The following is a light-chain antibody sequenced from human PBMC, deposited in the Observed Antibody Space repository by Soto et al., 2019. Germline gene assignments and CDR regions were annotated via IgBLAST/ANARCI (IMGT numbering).Light chain of an antibody. J-gene: IGLJ1*01. CDR2: EVS. CDR1: SSDVGSYNL. Sequence: QSALTQPACVSGSPGQSITISCTGTSSDVGSYNLVSWYQQHPGKAPKLMIYEVSKRPSGVSNRFSGSKSGNTASLTISGLQAVDEADYCFCSYAGSSSPLIFGTGTKVIVL. CDR3: CSYAGSSSPLI. V-gene: IGLV2-23*02.